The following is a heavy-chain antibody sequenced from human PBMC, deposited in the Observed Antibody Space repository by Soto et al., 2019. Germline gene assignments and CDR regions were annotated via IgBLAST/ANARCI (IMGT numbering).Heavy chain of an antibody. CDR2: IYYSGST. CDR3: ARDAGPAANYYNYGMDV. V-gene: IGHV4-59*01. Sequence: LTCTVSGGSISSYYWSWIRQPPGKGLEWIGYIYYSGSTNYNPSLKSRVTISVDTSKNQFSLKLSSVTAADTAVYFCARDAGPAANYYNYGMDVWGQGTTVTVSS. D-gene: IGHD2-2*01. J-gene: IGHJ6*02. CDR1: GGSISSYY.